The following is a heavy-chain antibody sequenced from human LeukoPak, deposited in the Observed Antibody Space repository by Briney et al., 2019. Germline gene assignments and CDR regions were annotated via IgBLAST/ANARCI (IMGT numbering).Heavy chain of an antibody. V-gene: IGHV3-7*04. D-gene: IGHD1-1*01. CDR2: IKQDGIQR. J-gene: IGHJ4*02. CDR3: ARDRGVHDFIDY. CDR1: GLTFSAFW. Sequence: AGGSLRLSCAASGLTFSAFWMTWVRHAPGGGLQWLATIKQDGIQRYSVDSMKGRFTISRDNAKNSLFLQLNSLKTEDTAVYFCARDRGVHDFIDYWGQGALVTVSS.